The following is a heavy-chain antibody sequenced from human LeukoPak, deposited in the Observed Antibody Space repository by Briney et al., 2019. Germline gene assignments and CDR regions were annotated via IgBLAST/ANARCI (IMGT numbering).Heavy chain of an antibody. V-gene: IGHV1-2*02. D-gene: IGHD1-26*01. CDR3: ARGYALYSGRYIDFDY. CDR2: INPNNGGT. J-gene: IGHJ4*02. CDR1: GYTFTGHY. Sequence: ASVKVSCKASGYTFTGHYMHWVRQAPGQRLEWMGWINPNNGGTNYAQKFQGRVTMTRDTSISTAYMELSRLRSDDTAVYYCARGYALYSGRYIDFDYWGQGTLVTVSS.